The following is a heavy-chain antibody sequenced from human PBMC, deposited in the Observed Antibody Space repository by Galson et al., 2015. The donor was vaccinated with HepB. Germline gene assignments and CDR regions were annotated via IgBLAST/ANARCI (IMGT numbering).Heavy chain of an antibody. CDR2: ITAYNGNT. CDR1: GYNFISYG. CDR3: ARTLRGIAVAGAHDY. V-gene: IGHV1-18*01. Sequence: QSGAEVKKPGASVKVSCKASGYNFISYGINWVRQAPGQGLEWMGWITAYNGNTKYAQNFEDRVSMSTDTSTSTAYMELRGLRSDDTAVYYCARTLRGIAVAGAHDYWGQGTLVTVSS. D-gene: IGHD6-19*01. J-gene: IGHJ4*02.